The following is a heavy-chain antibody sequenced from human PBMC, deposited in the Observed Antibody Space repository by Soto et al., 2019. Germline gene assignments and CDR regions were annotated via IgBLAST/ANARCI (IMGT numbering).Heavy chain of an antibody. CDR2: IWYDGSNK. J-gene: IGHJ6*02. V-gene: IGHV3-33*01. CDR3: ASHEPRYCSGGSCHHYYYGMDV. D-gene: IGHD2-15*01. Sequence: QVQLVESGGGVVQPGRSLRLSCAASGFTFSSYGMHWVRQAPGKGLEWVAVIWYDGSNKYYADSVKGRFTISRDNSKNTLYLQMNSLRAEDTDVYYCASHEPRYCSGGSCHHYYYGMDVWGQGTTVTVSS. CDR1: GFTFSSYG.